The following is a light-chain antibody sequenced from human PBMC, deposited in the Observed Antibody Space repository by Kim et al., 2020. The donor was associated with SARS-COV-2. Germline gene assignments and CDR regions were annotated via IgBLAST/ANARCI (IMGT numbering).Light chain of an antibody. CDR3: SSYTSSSTLV. V-gene: IGLV2-14*03. CDR2: DVS. J-gene: IGLJ3*02. CDR1: SSDVGGYNY. Sequence: GKSINISCTGTSSDVGGYNYVSWYQQHPGKAHRLMIYDVSNRPSGVSYRFSGFKSGNTASLTISGLQAEDEADYYCSSYTSSSTLVFGGGTQLTVL.